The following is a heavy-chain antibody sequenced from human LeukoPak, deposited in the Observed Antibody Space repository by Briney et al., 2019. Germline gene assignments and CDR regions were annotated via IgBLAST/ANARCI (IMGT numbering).Heavy chain of an antibody. Sequence: SETLSLTCTVSGVSISSSSYYWGWIRQPPGKGLEWIGSIYYSGSTYYNPSLKSRVTISVDTSKNQFSLKLSSVTAADTAVYYCARGISAAGLLWGQGTLVTVSS. V-gene: IGHV4-39*07. J-gene: IGHJ4*02. CDR2: IYYSGST. D-gene: IGHD6-13*01. CDR1: GVSISSSSYY. CDR3: ARGISAAGLL.